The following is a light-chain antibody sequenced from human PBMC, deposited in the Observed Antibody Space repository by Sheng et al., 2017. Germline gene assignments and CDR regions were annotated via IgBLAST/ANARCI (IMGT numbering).Light chain of an antibody. Sequence: QSALTQPASVSGSPGQSITISCTGTSSDVGSYNLVSWYQQHPGKAPKLMIFDVSKRPSGVSNRFSGSKSGNTASLTISGLQAEDEADYYCCSYADASTYVFGTGTKVTVL. CDR2: DVS. J-gene: IGLJ1*01. CDR3: CSYADASTYV. CDR1: SSDVGSYNL. V-gene: IGLV2-23*02.